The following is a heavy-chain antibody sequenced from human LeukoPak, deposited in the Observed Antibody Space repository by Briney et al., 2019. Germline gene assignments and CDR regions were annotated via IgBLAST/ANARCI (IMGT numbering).Heavy chain of an antibody. CDR2: IRQDGREK. J-gene: IGHJ4*02. CDR3: ARDYYDTTGPLTY. CDR1: GFTFSSYW. V-gene: IGHV3-7*01. Sequence: PGGSLRLSCAASGFTFSSYWMSWVRQAPGKGLQWVANIRQDGREKYYVDSVKGRFTISRDNAKNSLYLQMNSLRAEDTAVYFCARDYYDTTGPLTYWGQGALVTVSS. D-gene: IGHD3-22*01.